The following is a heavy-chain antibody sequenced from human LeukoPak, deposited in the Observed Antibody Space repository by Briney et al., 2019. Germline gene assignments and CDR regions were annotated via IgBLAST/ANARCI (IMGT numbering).Heavy chain of an antibody. CDR3: ARVRGGYGDYVIDY. V-gene: IGHV4-34*01. J-gene: IGHJ4*02. D-gene: IGHD4-17*01. CDR2: INHSGGT. CDR1: GGSFSSYY. Sequence: SETLSLTCAVYGGSFSSYYWSWIRQPPGKGLEWIGEINHSGGTDYNPSLKSRVTISVDTSKNQFSLKLSSVTAADTAVYYCARVRGGYGDYVIDYWGQGTLVTVSS.